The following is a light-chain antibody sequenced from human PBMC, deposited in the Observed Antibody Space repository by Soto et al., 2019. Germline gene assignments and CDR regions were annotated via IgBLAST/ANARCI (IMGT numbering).Light chain of an antibody. Sequence: QSVLTQPPSVSGAPGQRVTISCTGRSSNIGAGYDVHWYQQLPGTATKVLIYGNSNRPAGVPDRFSGSKSGTSASLAITGLQAEDEADYYCQSYDSSLSGSVVFGGGTKLIVL. CDR1: SSNIGAGYD. J-gene: IGLJ2*01. V-gene: IGLV1-40*01. CDR3: QSYDSSLSGSVV. CDR2: GNS.